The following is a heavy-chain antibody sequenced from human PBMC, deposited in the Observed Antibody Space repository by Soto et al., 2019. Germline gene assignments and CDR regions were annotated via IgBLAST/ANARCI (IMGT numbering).Heavy chain of an antibody. J-gene: IGHJ4*02. CDR3: ARTKCSGGSGYSWSLDY. CDR2: RYYSEST. D-gene: IGHD2-15*01. V-gene: IGHV4-31*03. CDR1: GGSITAGGYY. Sequence: PSETLSLTCTVSGGSITAGGYYWSWIRQLPGKGLEWIGHRYYSESTYYNPSLKRRVSISLDTSKNQFSLKLSFVPAADTAMYYCARTKCSGGSGYSWSLDYWGEGTPVTVS.